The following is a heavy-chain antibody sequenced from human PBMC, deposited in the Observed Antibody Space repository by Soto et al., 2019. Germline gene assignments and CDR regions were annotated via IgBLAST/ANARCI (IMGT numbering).Heavy chain of an antibody. CDR3: ARVRYSYGNRYYYYGMDV. J-gene: IGHJ6*02. CDR1: GGSISSYY. V-gene: IGHV4-59*01. CDR2: IYYSGST. D-gene: IGHD5-18*01. Sequence: PSETLSLTCTVSGGSISSYYWSWIRQPPGKGLEWIGYIYYSGSTNYNPSLKSRVTISVDTSKNQFSLKLSSVTAAGTAVYYCARVRYSYGNRYYYYGMDVWGQGTTVTVSS.